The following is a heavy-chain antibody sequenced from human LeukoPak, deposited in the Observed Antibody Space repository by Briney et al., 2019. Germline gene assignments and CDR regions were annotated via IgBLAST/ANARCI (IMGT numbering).Heavy chain of an antibody. D-gene: IGHD2-21*02. CDR3: ARACGGDCIDAFDI. V-gene: IGHV3-53*01. CDR2: IYSDNT. J-gene: IGHJ3*02. CDR1: GFTVSSNS. Sequence: GGSLRLSCTVSGFTVSSNSMSWVRQAPGKGLEWVSFIYSDNTHYSDSVKGRFTISRDNAKNSLYLQMNSLRAEDTAVYYCARACGGDCIDAFDIWGQGTMVTVSS.